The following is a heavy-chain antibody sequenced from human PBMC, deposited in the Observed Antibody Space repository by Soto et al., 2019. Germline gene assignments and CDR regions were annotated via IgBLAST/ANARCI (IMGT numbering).Heavy chain of an antibody. V-gene: IGHV4-39*01. CDR3: APFDWLTHY. Sequence: SETLSLTCTVSGGPISSSSYYWGWIRQPPGKGLEWIGSIYYSGSTYYNPSLKSRVTISVDTSKNQFSLKLSSVTAADTAVYYCAPFDWLTHYWGQGTLVTV. D-gene: IGHD3-9*01. J-gene: IGHJ4*02. CDR2: IYYSGST. CDR1: GGPISSSSYY.